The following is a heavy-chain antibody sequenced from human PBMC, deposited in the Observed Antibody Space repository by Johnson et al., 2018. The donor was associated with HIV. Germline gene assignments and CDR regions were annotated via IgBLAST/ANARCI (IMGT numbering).Heavy chain of an antibody. V-gene: IGHV3-30*04. CDR2: ISYDGGSK. D-gene: IGHD5-18*01. J-gene: IGHJ3*01. CDR1: GFTFSSYP. CDR3: ARLPSGYSRDDLDV. Sequence: VQLVESGGGVVQPGRSLRLSCAASGFTFSSYPMHWVRQAPGKGLEWVAIISYDGGSKYYADSVKGRFTVSRDNSKNTLYLQINSLRPEDTAVYYCARLPSGYSRDDLDVWGQGKMVTVSS.